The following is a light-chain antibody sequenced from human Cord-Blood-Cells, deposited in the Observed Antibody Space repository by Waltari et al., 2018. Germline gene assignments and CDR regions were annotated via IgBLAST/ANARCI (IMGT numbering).Light chain of an antibody. CDR3: CSYAGSSTWV. CDR2: EGS. J-gene: IGLJ3*02. V-gene: IGLV2-23*01. CDR1: SRDGGSYNL. Sequence: QSALTQPASVYGSPGQSITISCTGTSRDGGSYNLVSWYQQHQGKAPKLMIYEGSKRPSGVSNRFSGSKSGNTASLTISGLQAEDEADYYCCSYAGSSTWVFGGGTKLTVL.